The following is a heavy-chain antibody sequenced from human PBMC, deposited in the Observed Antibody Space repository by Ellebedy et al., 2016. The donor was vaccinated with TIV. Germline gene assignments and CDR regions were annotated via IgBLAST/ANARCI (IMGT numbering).Heavy chain of an antibody. V-gene: IGHV3-48*04. D-gene: IGHD2-2*01. CDR2: ITSGSDTT. Sequence: GESLKISXAASGFTFSAYYMNWVRQSPGRGLEWVSCITSGSDTTYYADSVKGRFAISRDDAKNSLYLQMNSLRAEDTAVYYCARGSGRDYQLLWTYYFDYWGQGTLVTVSS. CDR3: ARGSGRDYQLLWTYYFDY. J-gene: IGHJ4*02. CDR1: GFTFSAYY.